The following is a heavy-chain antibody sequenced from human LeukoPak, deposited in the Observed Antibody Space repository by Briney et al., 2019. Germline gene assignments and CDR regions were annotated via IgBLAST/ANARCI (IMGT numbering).Heavy chain of an antibody. CDR3: ARGATYAYYQDY. D-gene: IGHD1-26*01. CDR1: GFTFSSYS. J-gene: IGHJ4*02. CDR2: IDFTSRYI. V-gene: IGHV3-21*01. Sequence: PGGSLRLSCAASGFTFSSYSMNWVRQAPGKELEWVSSIDFTSRYIYNADSVKGRFTTSRDNAKNSLDLQMNSLKVEDTAVYYCARGATYAYYQDYWGQGTLVTVSS.